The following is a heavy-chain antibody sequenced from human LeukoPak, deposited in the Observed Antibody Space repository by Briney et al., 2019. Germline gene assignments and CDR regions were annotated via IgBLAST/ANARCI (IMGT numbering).Heavy chain of an antibody. CDR1: GYSISSGYY. D-gene: IGHD2-21*02. J-gene: IGHJ5*02. CDR3: ARSVVTATLGCFDP. Sequence: SETLSLTCAVSGYSISSGYYWGWIRRPPGKGLEWIGNIYHSGSTYYNPSLKSRVTISVDKSKNQFSLKLRSVTAADTAVYYCARSVVTATLGCFDPWGQGTLVTVSS. CDR2: IYHSGST. V-gene: IGHV4-38-2*01.